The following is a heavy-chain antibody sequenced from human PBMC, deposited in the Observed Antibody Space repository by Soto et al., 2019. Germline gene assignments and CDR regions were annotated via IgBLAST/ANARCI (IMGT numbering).Heavy chain of an antibody. CDR2: IYYSGST. Sequence: PSETLSLTCTVSGGSLSSSSYYWGWIRQPPGKGLEWIGSIYYSGSTYYNPSLKSRVTISVDRSKNQFTLQLTSVTVADTAVYYCATSYGNAWYTYWGQGTQVTVSS. V-gene: IGHV4-39*06. D-gene: IGHD6-13*01. J-gene: IGHJ4*02. CDR1: GGSLSSSSYY. CDR3: ATSYGNAWYTY.